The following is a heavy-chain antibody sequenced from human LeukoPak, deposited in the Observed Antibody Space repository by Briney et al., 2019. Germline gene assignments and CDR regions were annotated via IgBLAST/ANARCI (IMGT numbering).Heavy chain of an antibody. V-gene: IGHV3-23*01. J-gene: IGHJ4*02. CDR1: GFTFSSYV. D-gene: IGHD3-10*01. CDR3: AKDRGRLPPGYFDS. Sequence: PGGSLRLSCAASGFTFSSYVMSWVRQAPGKGLEWVSAISGSGGSTYYADSVKGRFTISRDNSKSTVYLHMNNLRADDTAVYYCAKDRGRLPPGYFDSWGRGTLVTVSS. CDR2: ISGSGGST.